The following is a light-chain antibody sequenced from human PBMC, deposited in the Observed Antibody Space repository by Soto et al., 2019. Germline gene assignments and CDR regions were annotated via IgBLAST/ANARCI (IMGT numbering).Light chain of an antibody. CDR3: QQYHTTPNT. CDR2: WAS. J-gene: IGKJ2*01. V-gene: IGKV4-1*01. Sequence: DVVMTQSPDSLAVSLSERAAINCKSSQNLLFSSNNKNSLAWYQQKPGQPPKLLIYWASTRESGAPDRFSGSGSGRDFTLTISSLQAEDVAVYYCQQYHTTPNTFGQGTKVEIK. CDR1: QNLLFSSNNKNS.